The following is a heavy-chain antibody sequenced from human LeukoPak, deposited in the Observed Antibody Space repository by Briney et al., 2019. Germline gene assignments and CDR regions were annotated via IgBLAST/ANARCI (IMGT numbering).Heavy chain of an antibody. V-gene: IGHV1-69*13. Sequence: GASVKVSCKASGGTFSSYAISWVRQAPGQGLEWMGGIIPIFGTANYAQKFQGRVTITADESTSTAYMELSSLRSEDTAVYYCASRPNGDYSSGWTLLVYWGQGTLVTVSS. CDR1: GGTFSSYA. CDR2: IIPIFGTA. J-gene: IGHJ4*02. CDR3: ASRPNGDYSSGWTLLVY. D-gene: IGHD6-19*01.